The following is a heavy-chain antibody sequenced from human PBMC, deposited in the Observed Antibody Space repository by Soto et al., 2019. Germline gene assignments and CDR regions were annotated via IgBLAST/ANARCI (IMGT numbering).Heavy chain of an antibody. D-gene: IGHD3-22*01. CDR1: GFTFSSYG. Sequence: GGSLRLSCAASGFTFSSYGMHWVRQAPGKGLEWVAVISYDGSNKYYADSVKGRFTISRDNSKNTLYLQMNSLRAEDTAVYYCAKDEVTMIVVETLPWFDPWGQGTLVTVSS. CDR2: ISYDGSNK. CDR3: AKDEVTMIVVETLPWFDP. V-gene: IGHV3-30*18. J-gene: IGHJ5*02.